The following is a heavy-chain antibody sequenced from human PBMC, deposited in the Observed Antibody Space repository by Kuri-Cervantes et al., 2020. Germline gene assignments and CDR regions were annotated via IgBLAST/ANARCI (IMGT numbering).Heavy chain of an antibody. Sequence: GESLKISCAASGFTFSDYYMSWIRQAPGKGLEWVSYISSSGSTIYCADSVKGRFTISRDNAKNSLYLQMNSLRAEDTALYYCASHNNEYKYALGHWGQGTQVTVSS. CDR1: GFTFSDYY. CDR3: ASHNNEYKYALGH. CDR2: ISSSGSTI. V-gene: IGHV3-11*04. J-gene: IGHJ4*02. D-gene: IGHD2-8*01.